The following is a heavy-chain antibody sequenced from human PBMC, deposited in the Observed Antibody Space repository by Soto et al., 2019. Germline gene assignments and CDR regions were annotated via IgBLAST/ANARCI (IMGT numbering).Heavy chain of an antibody. CDR2: IYYSGST. Sequence: SETLSLTCTVSGGSISSSSYYWGWIRQPPGKGLEWIGSIYYSGSTYYNPSLEGRAAISLDKSRNQFSLILNSVTAADTAVYYCASRGSSGPFWGQGTLVTVSS. CDR1: GGSISSSSYY. CDR3: ASRGSSGPF. V-gene: IGHV4-39*07. D-gene: IGHD3-22*01. J-gene: IGHJ4*02.